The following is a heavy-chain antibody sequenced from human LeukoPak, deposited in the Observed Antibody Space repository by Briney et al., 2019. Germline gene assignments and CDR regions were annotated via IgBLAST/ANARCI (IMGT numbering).Heavy chain of an antibody. D-gene: IGHD3-10*01. CDR3: ARASGMGLTSFDY. CDR1: GYIFTNFY. CDR2: SNPSGGSP. J-gene: IGHJ4*02. Sequence: ASVKVSCKASGYIFTNFYMHWVRQAPGQGLEWMGMSNPSGGSPTYAQKFQGRVTMIRDTSTSTVYMELSSLRSEDTAVYYCARASGMGLTSFDYWGQGTLVTVSS. V-gene: IGHV1-46*01.